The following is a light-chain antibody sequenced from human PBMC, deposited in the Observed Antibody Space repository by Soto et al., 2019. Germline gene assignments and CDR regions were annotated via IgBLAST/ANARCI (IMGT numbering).Light chain of an antibody. Sequence: DIQMTQSPSSLSASVGDGVTITCRASESVSRFLNWYQQKPGKAPHLLIIGASTLPEGVPSRFSGSGSGTEFTLTISSVQPEDFATYYCQQTHSAPRTFGQGTRLDIK. CDR1: ESVSRF. CDR3: QQTHSAPRT. J-gene: IGKJ1*01. V-gene: IGKV1-39*01. CDR2: GAS.